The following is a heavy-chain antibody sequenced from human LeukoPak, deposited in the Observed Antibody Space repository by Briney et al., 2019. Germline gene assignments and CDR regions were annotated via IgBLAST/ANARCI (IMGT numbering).Heavy chain of an antibody. CDR1: GGSISSYY. CDR2: IYYSGST. CDR3: ARTLDYYYGSGSYQGSEMNWFDP. D-gene: IGHD3-10*01. V-gene: IGHV4-59*12. J-gene: IGHJ5*02. Sequence: SETLSLTCTVSGGSISSYYWSWIRQPPGKGLEWIGYIYYSGSTNYNPSLKSRVTISVDTSKNQFSLKLSSVTAADTAVYYCARTLDYYYGSGSYQGSEMNWFDPWGQGTLVTVSS.